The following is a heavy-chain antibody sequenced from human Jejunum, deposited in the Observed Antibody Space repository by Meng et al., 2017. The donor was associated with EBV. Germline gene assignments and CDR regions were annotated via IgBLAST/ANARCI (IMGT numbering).Heavy chain of an antibody. D-gene: IGHD1-1*01. CDR1: GFTFSNHY. J-gene: IGHJ4*02. Sequence: QVQLVESGGGLVKPGGXLRLSCAASGFTFSNHYMNWIRQAPGKGLEWVSYISGSSHDTNYADSVKGRFTISRDNAKNSLYLQLNSLTVEDTAVYYCARDARLAPYWGQGTLVTVAS. CDR2: ISGSSHDT. V-gene: IGHV3-11*05. CDR3: ARDARLAPY.